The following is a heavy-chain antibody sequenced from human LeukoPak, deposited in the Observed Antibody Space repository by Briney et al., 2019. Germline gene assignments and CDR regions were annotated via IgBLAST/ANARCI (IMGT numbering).Heavy chain of an antibody. CDR3: AREAYDGSGYPHDY. CDR2: ISSSSSTI. Sequence: GGPLRLSCVASGFIFSGYDLHWVRQAPGKGLEWVSYISSSSSTIYYADSVKGRFTISRDNAKNSLYLQMNSLRAEDTAVYYCAREAYDGSGYPHDYWGQGTLVTVSS. D-gene: IGHD3-22*01. V-gene: IGHV3-48*04. CDR1: GFIFSGYD. J-gene: IGHJ4*02.